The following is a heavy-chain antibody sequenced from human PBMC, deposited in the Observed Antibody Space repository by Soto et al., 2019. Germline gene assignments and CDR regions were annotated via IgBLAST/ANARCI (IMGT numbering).Heavy chain of an antibody. J-gene: IGHJ6*02. V-gene: IGHV1-69*01. CDR2: LIPIFGTA. Sequence: QVQLVQSGAEVKKPGSSVKFSCKASGGTFSSYAISWVRQAPGQGLEWLGGLIPIFGTANYAQTFQGRVTITADESTSTAYMELSSLRSEDTAVYYCASLLANYYYYGMDGLGQGTTVTVSS. CDR3: ASLLANYYYYGMDG. CDR1: GGTFSSYA. D-gene: IGHD3-3*02.